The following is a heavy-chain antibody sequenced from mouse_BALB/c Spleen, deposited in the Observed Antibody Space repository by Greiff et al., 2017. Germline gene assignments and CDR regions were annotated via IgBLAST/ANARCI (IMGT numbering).Heavy chain of an antibody. D-gene: IGHD6-1*01. J-gene: IGHJ2*01. CDR2: ISSGGST. CDR3: ASSSFDY. CDR1: GFTFSSYA. V-gene: IGHV5-6-5*01. Sequence: EVQRVEPGGGLVKPGGSLKLSCAASGFTFSSYAMSWVRQTPEKRLEWVASISSGGSTYYPDSVKGRFTISRDNARNILYLQMSSLRSEDTAMYYCASSSFDYWGQGTTLTVSS.